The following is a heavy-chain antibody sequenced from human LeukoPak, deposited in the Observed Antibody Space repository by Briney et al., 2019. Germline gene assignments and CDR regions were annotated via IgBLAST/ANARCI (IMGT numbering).Heavy chain of an antibody. Sequence: PGGSLRLSCAASGFTFSGYYMSWIRQAPGKGLEWVSYISSSGSTIYYADSVKGRFTISRDNAKNSLYLQMNSLRAEDTAVYYCARGVVPAARSFDYWGQGTLVTVSS. V-gene: IGHV3-11*01. CDR3: ARGVVPAARSFDY. CDR1: GFTFSGYY. D-gene: IGHD2-2*01. J-gene: IGHJ4*02. CDR2: ISSSGSTI.